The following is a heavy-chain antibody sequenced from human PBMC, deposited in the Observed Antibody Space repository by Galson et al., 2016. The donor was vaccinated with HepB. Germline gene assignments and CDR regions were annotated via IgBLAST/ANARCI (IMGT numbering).Heavy chain of an antibody. CDR3: ARDRGHADY. Sequence: SVKVSCKASGYPFSNYAIHWVRQAPGQRLEWMGWINAGNGNTRYSQKFQDRVIISRDTSASTVYMELTSLTSEDTAVYYCARDRGHADYWGQGTLVTVSS. CDR1: GYPFSNYA. D-gene: IGHD3-16*01. V-gene: IGHV1-3*01. CDR2: INAGNGNT. J-gene: IGHJ4*02.